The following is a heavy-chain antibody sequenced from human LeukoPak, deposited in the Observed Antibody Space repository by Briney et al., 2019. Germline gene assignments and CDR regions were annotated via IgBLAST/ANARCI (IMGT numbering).Heavy chain of an antibody. D-gene: IGHD2-15*01. Sequence: GGSLRLSCAASGFTFSTYWMSWVRQAPGKGLEWVANIKKDGSEKYYMDSVKGRFTIFRDNAENSLYLQMNSLRAEDTAVYYCAREGVHCSGRSCLKAYWGQGTQVTVSS. CDR1: GFTFSTYW. CDR3: AREGVHCSGRSCLKAY. J-gene: IGHJ4*02. CDR2: IKKDGSEK. V-gene: IGHV3-7*03.